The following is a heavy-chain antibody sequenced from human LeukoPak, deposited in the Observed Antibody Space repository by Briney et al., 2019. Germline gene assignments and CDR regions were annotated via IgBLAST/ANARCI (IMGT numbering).Heavy chain of an antibody. Sequence: GASVKVSCKAPGYTFTSYGISWVRQAPGQGLEWMGWISAYNGNTNYAQKLQGRVTMTTDTSTSTAYMELRSLRSDDTAVYYCAREIEGIIAVAGMNYYYYMDVWGKGTTVTISS. CDR3: AREIEGIIAVAGMNYYYYMDV. CDR1: GYTFTSYG. CDR2: ISAYNGNT. D-gene: IGHD6-19*01. V-gene: IGHV1-18*01. J-gene: IGHJ6*03.